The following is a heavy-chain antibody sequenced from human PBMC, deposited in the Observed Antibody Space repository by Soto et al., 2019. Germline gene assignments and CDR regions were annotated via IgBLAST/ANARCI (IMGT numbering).Heavy chain of an antibody. J-gene: IGHJ6*02. CDR3: AGIGEDIYYGMDV. CDR2: IYSRGST. V-gene: IGHV4-4*07. CDR1: GGSMSNYY. Sequence: SSETLSLTCSVSGGSMSNYYWNWIRQSAGKGLEWIGRIYSRGSTKCNPSLQSRVTMLVDTSQNEFSLRLNSVTAADTAVYFCAGIGEDIYYGMDVWGQGTTVTVSS. D-gene: IGHD2-15*01.